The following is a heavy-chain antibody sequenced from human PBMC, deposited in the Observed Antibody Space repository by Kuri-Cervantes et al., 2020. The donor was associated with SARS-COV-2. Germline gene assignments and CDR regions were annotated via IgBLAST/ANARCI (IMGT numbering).Heavy chain of an antibody. Sequence: SVHVSCKASGGTFSSYAISWVRQAPGQGLGWMGGIIPIFGTANYAQKFQGRVTITADKSTSTAYMELRSLRSEDTAVYYCARVMVYARETAFDPWGQGTLVTVSS. J-gene: IGHJ5*02. V-gene: IGHV1-69*06. CDR3: ARVMVYARETAFDP. D-gene: IGHD2-8*01. CDR2: IIPIFGTA. CDR1: GGTFSSYA.